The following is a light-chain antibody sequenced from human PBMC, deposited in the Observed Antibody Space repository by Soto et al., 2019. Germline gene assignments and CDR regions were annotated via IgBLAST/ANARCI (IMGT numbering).Light chain of an antibody. J-gene: IGKJ1*01. CDR2: KAS. CDR3: QQYNSFPWT. CDR1: QSFSSW. V-gene: IGKV1-5*03. Sequence: DIQMTQSPSTLSASVGDTVTISCRASQSFSSWLAWYQQKPGKAPKLLIYKASSLQSGVPSRFSGSGSGTEFTLTISSLQPDDFATYYCQQYNSFPWTFVQGSKLNIK.